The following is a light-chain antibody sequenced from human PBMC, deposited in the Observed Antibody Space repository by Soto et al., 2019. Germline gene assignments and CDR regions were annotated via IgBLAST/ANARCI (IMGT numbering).Light chain of an antibody. J-gene: IGLJ2*01. CDR2: EVS. CDR1: SSDVGAYNY. Sequence: QSALTQPPSASGSPGQSVTISCTGTSSDVGAYNYVSWYQQHPGKAPKLMIYEVSKRPSGVPDRFSGSKSGNTASLTVSGLQAEDEADYYCSSYAGSNKVFGGGNKLTVL. V-gene: IGLV2-8*01. CDR3: SSYAGSNKV.